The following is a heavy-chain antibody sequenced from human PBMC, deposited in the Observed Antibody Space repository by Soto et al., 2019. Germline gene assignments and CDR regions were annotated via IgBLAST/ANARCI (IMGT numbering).Heavy chain of an antibody. D-gene: IGHD3-10*01. CDR2: IWYDGSNK. J-gene: IGHJ6*02. V-gene: IGHV3-33*01. Sequence: GGSLRLSCAASGFTFSSYGMHWVRQAPGKGLEWVAVIWYDGSNKYYADTVKGRFTISRDNSKNTLYLQMNSLRAEDLAVYYCGRGGGLWFGELSDSYYYYGMDVWGRGTTVTVSS. CDR3: GRGGGLWFGELSDSYYYYGMDV. CDR1: GFTFSSYG.